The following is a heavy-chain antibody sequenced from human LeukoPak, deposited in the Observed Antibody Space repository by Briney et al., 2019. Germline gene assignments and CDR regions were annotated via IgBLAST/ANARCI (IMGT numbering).Heavy chain of an antibody. J-gene: IGHJ2*01. CDR3: ARGHCSCGSCYLVTNWYFDL. CDR2: IYTSGST. Sequence: SENLSLTCTVSGGSISSYYWSWIRQPAGKGLEWIGRIYTSGSTNYNPSLKSRVTMSVDTSKNQFSLKLSSVTAADTAVYYCARGHCSCGSCYLVTNWYFDLSGRGTLVTVSS. CDR1: GGSISSYY. D-gene: IGHD2-15*01. V-gene: IGHV4-4*07.